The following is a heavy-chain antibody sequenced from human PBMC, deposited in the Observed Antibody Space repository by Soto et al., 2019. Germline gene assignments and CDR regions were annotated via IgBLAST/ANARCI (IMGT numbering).Heavy chain of an antibody. Sequence: GGSLRLSCAASEFSFSNYWMSWVRQAPGKGLEWVANIKQDGSEKFHLDSVKGRFTISRDNAKNSLYLQMNSLRAEDTAVYYCTRGTELRFCTGTSCPGIDVWGQGTTVTVSS. CDR1: EFSFSNYW. V-gene: IGHV3-7*03. CDR2: IKQDGSEK. D-gene: IGHD2-2*01. J-gene: IGHJ6*02. CDR3: TRGTELRFCTGTSCPGIDV.